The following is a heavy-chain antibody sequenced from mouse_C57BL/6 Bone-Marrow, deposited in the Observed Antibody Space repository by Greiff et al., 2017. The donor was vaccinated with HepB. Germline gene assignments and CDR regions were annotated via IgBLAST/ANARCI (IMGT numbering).Heavy chain of an antibody. CDR1: GYTFTSYW. V-gene: IGHV1-61*01. CDR3: ASNYYFDY. J-gene: IGHJ2*01. Sequence: QVQLQQPGAELVRPGSSVKLSCKASGYTFTSYWMDWVKQRPGQGLEWIGNIYPSDSETHYNQKFKDKATLTVDKSSSTAYMQLSSLTSGDSAVYYCASNYYFDYWGQGTTLTVSS. CDR2: IYPSDSET. D-gene: IGHD1-3*01.